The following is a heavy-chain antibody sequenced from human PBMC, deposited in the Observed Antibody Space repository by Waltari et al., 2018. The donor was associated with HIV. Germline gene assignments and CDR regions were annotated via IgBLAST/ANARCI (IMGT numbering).Heavy chain of an antibody. CDR3: ARDPQYCSSTSCSYYFDY. J-gene: IGHJ4*02. D-gene: IGHD2-2*01. Sequence: QVQLVESGGGVVQSGRYLSLSCAPSGSTFRSYARHWVRQAPGKGLEWVAIISYDGSNKYYGGSVRVRFTISRDNSKNTLYLQMNSLKAEDTAVYYCARDPQYCSSTSCSYYFDYWGQGTLVTVSS. V-gene: IGHV3-30-3*01. CDR1: GSTFRSYA. CDR2: ISYDGSNK.